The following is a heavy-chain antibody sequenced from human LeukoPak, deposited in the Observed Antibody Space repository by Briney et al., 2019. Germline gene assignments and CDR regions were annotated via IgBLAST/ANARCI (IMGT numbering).Heavy chain of an antibody. CDR2: IYYSGST. J-gene: IGHJ5*02. V-gene: IGHV4-39*07. D-gene: IGHD1-14*01. CDR1: GGSISSSSYY. Sequence: SETPSLTCTVSGGSISSSSYYWGWIRQPPGKGLEWIGSIYYSGSTYYNPSLKSRVTISVDTSKNQFSLKLSSVTAADTAVYYCARRYLMTPNWFDPWGQGTLVTVSS. CDR3: ARRYLMTPNWFDP.